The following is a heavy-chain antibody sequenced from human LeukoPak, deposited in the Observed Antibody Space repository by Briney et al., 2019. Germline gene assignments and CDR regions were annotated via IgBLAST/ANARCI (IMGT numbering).Heavy chain of an antibody. CDR2: ISSSSYI. V-gene: IGHV3-21*01. CDR1: GFTFSSYS. Sequence: PGGSLRLSCAASGFTFSSYSMNWVRQAPGKGLEWVSSISSSSYIYYADSVKGRFAISRDNAKNSLYLQMNSLRAEDTAVYYCARDSDRYCSSTSCEIPSAYYYYGMDVWGQGTTVTVSS. CDR3: ARDSDRYCSSTSCEIPSAYYYYGMDV. D-gene: IGHD2-2*01. J-gene: IGHJ6*02.